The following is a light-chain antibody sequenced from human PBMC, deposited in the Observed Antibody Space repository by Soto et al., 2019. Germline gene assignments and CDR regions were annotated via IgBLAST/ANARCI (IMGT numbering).Light chain of an antibody. J-gene: IGLJ3*02. CDR3: CSYTVTTTRDGRV. CDR2: DVT. Sequence: QSALTQPASVSGSPGQSIAISCTGTNSDVGGHNYVSWYQQRPGKAPELIIYDVTNRPSGVSNRFSGSKSGNTASLTISGLQAEDEADYYCCSYTVTTTRDGRVFGGGTKLTVL. CDR1: NSDVGGHNY. V-gene: IGLV2-14*01.